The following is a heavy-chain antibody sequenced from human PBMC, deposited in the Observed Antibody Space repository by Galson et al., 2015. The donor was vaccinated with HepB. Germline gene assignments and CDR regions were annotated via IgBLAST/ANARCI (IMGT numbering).Heavy chain of an antibody. V-gene: IGHV3-23*01. D-gene: IGHD3-3*01. CDR2: ISGSGGST. CDR3: AKVGFLLEWSIRGVPYYFDY. Sequence: SLRLSCAASGFTFSSYAMSWVRQAPGKGLEWVSAISGSGGSTYYADSVKGRFTISRDNSKNTLYLQMNSLRAEDTAVYYCAKVGFLLEWSIRGVPYYFDYWGQGTLVTVSS. J-gene: IGHJ4*02. CDR1: GFTFSSYA.